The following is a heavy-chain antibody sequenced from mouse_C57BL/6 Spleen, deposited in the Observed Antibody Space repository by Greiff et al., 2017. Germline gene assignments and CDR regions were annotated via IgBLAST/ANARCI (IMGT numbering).Heavy chain of an antibody. D-gene: IGHD1-1*01. V-gene: IGHV14-1*01. Sequence: EVQLQQSGAELVRPGASVKLSCTASGFNIKDYYMHWVKQRPEQGLEWIGRIDPEDGDTEYAPKFQGKATMTADTSSNTAYLQLSSLTSEDTAVYYCTTYYGSSYEGYFDVWGTGTTVTVSS. CDR3: TTYYGSSYEGYFDV. CDR1: GFNIKDYY. J-gene: IGHJ1*03. CDR2: IDPEDGDT.